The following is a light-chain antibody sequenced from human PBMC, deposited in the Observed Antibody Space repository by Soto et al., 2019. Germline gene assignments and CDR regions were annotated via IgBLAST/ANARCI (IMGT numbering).Light chain of an antibody. Sequence: EIVMTQSPATLSVSPGERVTLSCRASQSVGSSLAWYQQKPGQAPRLLIYGASTRATGIPDRFSGSGSGTDFTLTISRLEPEDFAVYYCQQYGSSGTFGQGTKVDI. V-gene: IGKV3-20*01. J-gene: IGKJ1*01. CDR2: GAS. CDR3: QQYGSSGT. CDR1: QSVGSS.